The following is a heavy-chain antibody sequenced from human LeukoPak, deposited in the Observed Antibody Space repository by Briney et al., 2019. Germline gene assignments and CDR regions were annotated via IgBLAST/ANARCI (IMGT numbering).Heavy chain of an antibody. CDR3: ARVRTVAGNPFDY. Sequence: ETLSLTCTVSGGSISSYYWSWIRQPPGKGLEWVSSISSSSSYIYYADSVKGRFTISRDNAKNSLYPQMNSLRAEDTAVYYCARVRTVAGNPFDYWGQGTLVTVSS. CDR1: GGSISSYY. J-gene: IGHJ4*02. CDR2: ISSSSSYI. V-gene: IGHV3-21*01. D-gene: IGHD6-19*01.